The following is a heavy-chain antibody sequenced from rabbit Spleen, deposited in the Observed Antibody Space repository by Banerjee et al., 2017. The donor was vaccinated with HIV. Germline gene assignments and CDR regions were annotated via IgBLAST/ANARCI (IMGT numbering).Heavy chain of an antibody. CDR2: IDTGFGDTA. V-gene: IGHV1S45*01. D-gene: IGHD2-1*01. CDR3: ATYVDYDGDFDL. J-gene: IGHJ4*01. Sequence: QEQLVESGGGLVKPEGSLTLTCKASGFSFSDRDVMCWVRQAPGKGLEWIACIDTGFGDTAYYASWAKGRFTISKASSTTVTLQMTSLTAADTATYFCATYVDYDGDFDLWGPGTLVTVS. CDR1: GFSFSDRDV.